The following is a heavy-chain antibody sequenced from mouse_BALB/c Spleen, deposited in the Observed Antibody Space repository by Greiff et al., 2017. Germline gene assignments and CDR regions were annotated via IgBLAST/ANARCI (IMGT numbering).Heavy chain of an antibody. CDR1: GFTFSSYA. Sequence: EVQVVESGGGLVKPGGSLKLSCAASGFTFSSYAMSWVRQTPEKRLEWVASISSGGSTYYPDSVKGRFTISRDNARNILYLQMSSLRSEDTAMYYCARENPFAYWGQGTLVTVSA. CDR3: ARENPFAY. CDR2: ISSGGST. J-gene: IGHJ3*01. V-gene: IGHV5-6-5*01.